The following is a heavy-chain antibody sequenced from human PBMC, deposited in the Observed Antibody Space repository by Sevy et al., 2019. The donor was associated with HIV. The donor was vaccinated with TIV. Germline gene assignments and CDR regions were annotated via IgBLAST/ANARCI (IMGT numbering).Heavy chain of an antibody. CDR2: LNYSGIT. V-gene: IGHV4-59*01. CDR1: GDSISSYY. CDR3: ARGLVYYFDY. J-gene: IGHJ4*02. Sequence: WETLSLTCTVSGDSISSYYWSWIRQPPGKGLEWIGYLNYSGITNYNPSLKSRVTISGDTSKNQFSLKLSSVTAADTAVYYCARGLVYYFDYWGQGTLVTVSS. D-gene: IGHD6-19*01.